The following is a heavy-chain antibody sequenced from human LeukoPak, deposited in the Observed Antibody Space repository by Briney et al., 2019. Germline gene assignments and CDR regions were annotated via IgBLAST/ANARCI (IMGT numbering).Heavy chain of an antibody. Sequence: GGSLSLSCALSGFALSSYNMNGVRRAPAGGVGWIFYISTSGTSRFYADSVKGRFTISRDNAKNSLYLQMDSLRAEDTAVYYCARRGTCTTATCYGAYYYYFLDVWGGGTTVTVSS. CDR2: ISTSGTSR. CDR1: GFALSSYN. D-gene: IGHD2/OR15-2a*01. J-gene: IGHJ6*03. CDR3: ARRGTCTTATCYGAYYYYFLDV. V-gene: IGHV3-48*04.